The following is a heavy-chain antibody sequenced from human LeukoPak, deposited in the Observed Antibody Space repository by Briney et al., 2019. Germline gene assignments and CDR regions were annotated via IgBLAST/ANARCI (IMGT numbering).Heavy chain of an antibody. V-gene: IGHV3-74*01. Sequence: GRSLRLSCAASGFTFSKNWMHWVRQVPGKWLVWVSRINTDWSSTGYADSVKGRFTISRDKATNTLYLQMSSLRAEDTAVYYCARENWYLDYWGQGTLVTVSS. D-gene: IGHD1-1*01. CDR1: GFTFSKNW. J-gene: IGHJ4*02. CDR2: INTDWSST. CDR3: ARENWYLDY.